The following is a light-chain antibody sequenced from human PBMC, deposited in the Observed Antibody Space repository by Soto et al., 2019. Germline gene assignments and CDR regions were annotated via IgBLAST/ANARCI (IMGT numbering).Light chain of an antibody. CDR1: QSVSSN. CDR3: QQYNSWPPIT. V-gene: IGKV3-15*01. CDR2: DAS. J-gene: IGKJ5*01. Sequence: EMVLTQSPDTLSVCPGERATLSGSASQSVSSNLAWYQQKPGQAPRLLIYDASTRATGIPDRFSGGGSGTEFTLTISSLQSEDFVVYYCQQYNSWPPITFGQGTRLEIK.